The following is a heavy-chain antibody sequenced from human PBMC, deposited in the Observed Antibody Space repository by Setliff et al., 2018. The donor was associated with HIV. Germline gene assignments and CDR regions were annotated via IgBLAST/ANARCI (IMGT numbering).Heavy chain of an antibody. Sequence: ASETLSLTCAVSGASIRSGVYYWSWIRQPAGKGPEWIGHIFPSGSTNYSPSLKSRITISMDTSKNQFSLKLSSVTAADTAVYYCARDPFMATIRYAFDIWGQGTMVTVSS. J-gene: IGHJ3*02. V-gene: IGHV4-61*09. CDR3: ARDPFMATIRYAFDI. D-gene: IGHD5-12*01. CDR1: GASIRSGVYY. CDR2: IFPSGST.